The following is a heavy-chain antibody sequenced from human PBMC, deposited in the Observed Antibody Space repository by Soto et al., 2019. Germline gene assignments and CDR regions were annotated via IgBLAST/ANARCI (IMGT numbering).Heavy chain of an antibody. CDR1: GGTFSSYA. CDR3: ARAVSVVVARNWFDP. V-gene: IGHV1-69*13. Sequence: ASVKVSCKASGGTFSSYAISWVRQAPGQGLEWMGGIIPIFGTANYAQKFQGRVTITADESTSTAYMELSSLRSEDTAVYYCARAVSVVVARNWFDPWGQGTLVTVSS. D-gene: IGHD2-15*01. CDR2: IIPIFGTA. J-gene: IGHJ5*02.